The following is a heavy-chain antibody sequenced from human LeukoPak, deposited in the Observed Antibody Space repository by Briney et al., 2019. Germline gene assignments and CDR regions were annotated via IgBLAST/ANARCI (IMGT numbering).Heavy chain of an antibody. CDR1: GFTFSSYA. J-gene: IGHJ4*02. CDR3: AKESSGITIFGVVIMGFDY. Sequence: GGSLRLSCAASGFTFSSYAMSWVRQAPGKGLEWVSAISGSGGSTYYADSVKGRFTISRDNSKNTLYPQMNSLRAEDTAVYYCAKESSGITIFGVVIMGFDYWGQGTLVTVSS. CDR2: ISGSGGST. V-gene: IGHV3-23*01. D-gene: IGHD3-3*01.